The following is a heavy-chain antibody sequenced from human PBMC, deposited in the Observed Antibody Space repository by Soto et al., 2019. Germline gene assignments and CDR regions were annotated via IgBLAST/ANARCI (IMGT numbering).Heavy chain of an antibody. CDR3: ATGSAAAGYYYYYMDV. CDR1: GFSLSTSGVG. V-gene: IGHV2-5*02. D-gene: IGHD6-13*01. Sequence: QITLKESGPTLVKPTQTLTLTCTFSGFSLSTSGVGVGWIRQPPGKALEWLALIYWDDDKRYSPSLKSRLTITKDTSKNQVVLTMTNMDPVDTATYYCATGSAAAGYYYYYMDVWGKGTTVTVSS. CDR2: IYWDDDK. J-gene: IGHJ6*03.